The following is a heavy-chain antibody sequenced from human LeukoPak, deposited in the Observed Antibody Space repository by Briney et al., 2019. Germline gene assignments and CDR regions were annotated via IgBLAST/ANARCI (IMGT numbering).Heavy chain of an antibody. CDR1: GFTFSSYA. CDR3: ATLMVRGVISDNWFDP. D-gene: IGHD3-10*01. V-gene: IGHV3-23*01. Sequence: GGSLRLSCAASGFTFSSYAMSWVRQAPGKGLEWVSAISGSGGSTYYADSVKGRFTISRDNSKNTLYLQMNSLRAEDTAVYYCATLMVRGVISDNWFDPWGQGTLVTVSS. CDR2: ISGSGGST. J-gene: IGHJ5*02.